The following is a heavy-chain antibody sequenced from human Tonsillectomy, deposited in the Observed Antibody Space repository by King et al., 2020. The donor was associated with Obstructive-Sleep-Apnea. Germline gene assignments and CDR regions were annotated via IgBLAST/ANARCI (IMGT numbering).Heavy chain of an antibody. J-gene: IGHJ4*02. CDR1: GFTFSDYS. CDR2: ISESSSYI. Sequence: VQLVESGGGLVKPGGSLRLSCAASGFTFSDYSMNWARQAPGKGLEWVSSISESSSYIYYTDSVKGRFTISRDNAKNSLFLQMNSLRAEDTAVYYCARGTDYYGSGSHSYWGQGTLVTVSS. D-gene: IGHD3-10*01. CDR3: ARGTDYYGSGSHSY. V-gene: IGHV3-21*01.